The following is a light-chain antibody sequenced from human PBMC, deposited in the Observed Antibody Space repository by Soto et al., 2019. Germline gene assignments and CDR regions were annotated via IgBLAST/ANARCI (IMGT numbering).Light chain of an antibody. V-gene: IGKV1-39*01. CDR1: QSIGSY. CDR3: QDSYSVPFFS. Sequence: DIQLTQSPSSLSASVGDRVTITCRASQSIGSYLNWFQQKPGKAPKLLIYAATSLQSGVPSRFSGSGSGTDFTLTISSLQPQDFATYNYQDSYSVPFFSFGPGTKVNIK. CDR2: AAT. J-gene: IGKJ3*01.